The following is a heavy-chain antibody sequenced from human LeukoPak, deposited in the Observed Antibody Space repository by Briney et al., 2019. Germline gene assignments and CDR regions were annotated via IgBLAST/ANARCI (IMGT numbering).Heavy chain of an antibody. Sequence: SETLSLTCTVSGDSISNYYWSWIRQPAGKGLEWIGRIHTGGTTNYSPSLKSRVTMSLDTSKNQFSLNLNSVTAADTAVYYCARGLYSGYSRNVFDIWGQGTMVTVSS. CDR3: ARGLYSGYSRNVFDI. V-gene: IGHV4-4*07. CDR1: GDSISNYY. J-gene: IGHJ3*02. CDR2: IHTGGTT. D-gene: IGHD5-12*01.